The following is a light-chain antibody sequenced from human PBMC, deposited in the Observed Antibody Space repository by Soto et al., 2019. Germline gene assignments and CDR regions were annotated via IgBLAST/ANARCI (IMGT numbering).Light chain of an antibody. CDR2: DVS. J-gene: IGLJ2*01. CDR3: SSYTSSSSVV. V-gene: IGLV2-14*01. Sequence: QSALTQPASVSGSPGQAITISCTGTSSDVGGYNYGSWYQQHPGKAPKLVIYDVSKRPSGVSNRFSGTKSGNTASLTISGLQAEDEADYYCSSYTSSSSVVFGGGTQVTVL. CDR1: SSDVGGYNY.